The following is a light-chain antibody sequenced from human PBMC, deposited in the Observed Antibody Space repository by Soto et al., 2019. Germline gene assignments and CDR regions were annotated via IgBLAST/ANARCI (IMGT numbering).Light chain of an antibody. CDR2: GVS. CDR3: QQYCRSPRT. V-gene: IGKV3-20*01. CDR1: KNVSRDY. J-gene: IGKJ1*01. Sequence: VLTESTCSLPLSHRARASLSCSARKNVSRDYLAWYQQKPGQAPGLLIYGVSSRATGIPDRFSGSGSGTDFTLTISRLEPEDFAVYYCQQYCRSPRTFGQGTKVDIK.